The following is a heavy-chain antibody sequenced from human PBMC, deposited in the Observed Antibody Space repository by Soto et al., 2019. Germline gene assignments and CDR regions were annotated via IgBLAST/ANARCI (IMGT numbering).Heavy chain of an antibody. Sequence: QVQLVESGGGVVQPGRSLRLSCAASGFTFSSYGMHWVRQAPGKGLEWVAVISYDGSNKYYADSVKGRFTISRDNCKNTLYLQMNSLRAEDTAVYYCAKALSWAYSSGLDYWGQGTLVTVSS. D-gene: IGHD6-19*01. CDR1: GFTFSSYG. CDR2: ISYDGSNK. J-gene: IGHJ4*02. V-gene: IGHV3-30*18. CDR3: AKALSWAYSSGLDY.